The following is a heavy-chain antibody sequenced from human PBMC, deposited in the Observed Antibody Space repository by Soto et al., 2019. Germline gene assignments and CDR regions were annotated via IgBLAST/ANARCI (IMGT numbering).Heavy chain of an antibody. J-gene: IGHJ6*02. CDR1: GGTFSSYP. V-gene: IGHV1-69*13. CDR3: AREGMPSDCSGGSCYQPVLVYYYYYGMDV. CDR2: IIPIFGTA. D-gene: IGHD2-15*01. Sequence: ASVKVSCKASGGTFSSYPISWVRQAPGKGLEWMGGIIPIFGTANYAQKFQGRVTITADESTSTAYMELSSLRSEDTAVYYCAREGMPSDCSGGSCYQPVLVYYYYYGMDVWGQGTTVTVS.